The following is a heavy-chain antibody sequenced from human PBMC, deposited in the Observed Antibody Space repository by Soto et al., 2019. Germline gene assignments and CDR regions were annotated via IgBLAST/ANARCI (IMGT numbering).Heavy chain of an antibody. CDR2: IYYSGST. Sequence: SETLSLTCTVSGGSISSYYWSWIRQPPGKGLEWIGYIYYSGSTNYNPSLKSRVTISVDTSKNQFSLKLSSVTAADTAVYYCARRKITMVRGTYPPLGYYYMDVWGKGTTVTVSS. CDR1: GGSISSYY. CDR3: ARRKITMVRGTYPPLGYYYMDV. J-gene: IGHJ6*03. V-gene: IGHV4-59*08. D-gene: IGHD3-10*01.